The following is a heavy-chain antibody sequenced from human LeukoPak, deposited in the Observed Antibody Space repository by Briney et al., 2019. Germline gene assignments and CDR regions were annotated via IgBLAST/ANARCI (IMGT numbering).Heavy chain of an antibody. Sequence: SETLSLTFTVSGDSSSTYYWSWIRQPAGKGLEWIGRISTTGNTNYNPSLKSRVTMSVDTSKNQFSLKLTSVTAADTAVYYCARGATVTSMYYYDSSGYYYDYWGQGTLVTVSS. CDR1: GDSSSTYY. CDR2: ISTTGNT. CDR3: ARGATVTSMYYYDSSGYYYDY. D-gene: IGHD3-22*01. V-gene: IGHV4-4*07. J-gene: IGHJ4*02.